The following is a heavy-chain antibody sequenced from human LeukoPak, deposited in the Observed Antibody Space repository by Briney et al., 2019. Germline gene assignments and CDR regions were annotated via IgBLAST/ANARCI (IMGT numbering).Heavy chain of an antibody. CDR3: ARAKGIFQYYDSSGYSY. CDR2: IRYDGSNK. CDR1: GFTFSSYG. Sequence: GGSLRLSCAASGFTFSSYGMHWVRQAPGKGLEWVAFIRYDGSNKYYADSVKGRFTISRDNSKNTLYLQMNSLRAEDTAVYYCARAKGIFQYYDSSGYSYWGQGTLVTVSS. J-gene: IGHJ4*02. V-gene: IGHV3-30*02. D-gene: IGHD3-22*01.